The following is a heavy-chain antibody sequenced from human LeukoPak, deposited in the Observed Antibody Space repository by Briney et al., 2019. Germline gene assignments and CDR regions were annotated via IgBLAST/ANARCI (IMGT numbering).Heavy chain of an antibody. CDR1: GFTFNSYD. V-gene: IGHV3-23*01. Sequence: GGSLRLSCAASGFTFNSYDMNWIRQAPGKRHALFSKFSGRVDTAYSADSVEGGFTSSNYGYKYTLYLEVDALAAEVTAASYCAKDQGASSYSFDYWGRGTLVTVSS. CDR2: FSGRVDTA. CDR3: AKDQGASSYSFDY. J-gene: IGHJ4*02. D-gene: IGHD1-26*01.